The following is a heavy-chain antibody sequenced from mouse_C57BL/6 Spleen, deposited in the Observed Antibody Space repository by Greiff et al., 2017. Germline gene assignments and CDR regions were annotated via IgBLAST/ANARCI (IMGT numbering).Heavy chain of an antibody. CDR3: SRSFYGSRKSYAIDY. Sequence: QVQLQQPGAELVKPGASVKMSCKASGYTFTSYWITWVKQRPGQGLEWIGDIYPGSGSTTYNEKFKSKATLTVDTSSSTAYMQLSSLTSEDSAVDYCSRSFYGSRKSYAIDYWGQGTSVTVSS. CDR2: IYPGSGST. J-gene: IGHJ4*01. D-gene: IGHD1-1*01. V-gene: IGHV1-55*01. CDR1: GYTFTSYW.